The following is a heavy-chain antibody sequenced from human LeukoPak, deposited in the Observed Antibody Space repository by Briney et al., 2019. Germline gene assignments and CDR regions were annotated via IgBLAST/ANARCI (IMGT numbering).Heavy chain of an antibody. CDR2: ISGSGGTT. V-gene: IGHV3-23*01. CDR1: GYTFSSYG. D-gene: IGHD2-21*01. J-gene: IGHJ1*01. Sequence: PGGSLRLSCAASGYTFSSYGMGWVRQAPGKGLEWVLGISGSGGTTYYADSVKGRFTISRDNANDSVFLQIHTVRADDTALYYCVRGSSTETYSAEYFHHWGQGTVVIVST. CDR3: VRGSSTETYSAEYFHH.